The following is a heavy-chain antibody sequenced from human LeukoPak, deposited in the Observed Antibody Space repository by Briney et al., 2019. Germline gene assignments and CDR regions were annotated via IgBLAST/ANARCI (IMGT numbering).Heavy chain of an antibody. V-gene: IGHV3-74*01. CDR2: ICPDGTVT. CDR1: GFTFSTYC. J-gene: IGHJ4*02. CDR3: VRDFRSADY. Sequence: GGSLRLSCAASGFTFSTYCMHWVRQAPGKGPMWVSRICPDGTVTNYADSVKARFIISRGNARNTVYLQMNSLRVEDTAVYYCVRDFRSADYWGQGTLVTVSS.